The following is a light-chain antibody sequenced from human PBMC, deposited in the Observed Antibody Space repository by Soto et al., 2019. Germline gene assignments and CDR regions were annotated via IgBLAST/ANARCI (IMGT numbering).Light chain of an antibody. CDR3: QSYDSSLSGRV. Sequence: QLVLTQPPSVSGAPGQRVTLSCTGSNSNIGAGYDVHWYQRLPGTAPKLLIHRNTNRPSGVPDRFSASKSGASASLAITGLQAEDEADYYCQSYDSSLSGRVFGGGTKVTVL. J-gene: IGLJ3*02. V-gene: IGLV1-40*01. CDR2: RNT. CDR1: NSNIGAGYD.